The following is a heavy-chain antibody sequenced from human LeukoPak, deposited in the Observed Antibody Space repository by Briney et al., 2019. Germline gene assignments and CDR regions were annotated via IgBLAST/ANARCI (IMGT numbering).Heavy chain of an antibody. CDR2: ISSSGSTI. V-gene: IGHV3-48*03. J-gene: IGHJ4*02. CDR1: GFTFSSYE. CDR3: ARDLIMITFGGVIGFDY. Sequence: GGSLRLSCAASGFTFSSYEMNWVRQAPGKGLEWVSYISSSGSTIYYADSVKGRFTISRDNAKNSLYLQMNSLRAEDTAVYYCARDLIMITFGGVIGFDYWGQGTLVTVSS. D-gene: IGHD3-16*02.